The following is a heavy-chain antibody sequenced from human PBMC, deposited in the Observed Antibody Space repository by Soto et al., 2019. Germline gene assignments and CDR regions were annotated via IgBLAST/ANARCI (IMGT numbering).Heavy chain of an antibody. CDR3: ARGGYSYGYFDY. Sequence: SETLSLTCTVSGGSISISYWSWIRQPPGKGLEWIGYIYYSGSTNYNPSLKSRVTISVDTSKNQFSLKLSSVTAADTAVYYCARGGYSYGYFDYWGQGTLVPSPQ. V-gene: IGHV4-59*01. CDR2: IYYSGST. D-gene: IGHD5-18*01. J-gene: IGHJ4*02. CDR1: GGSISISY.